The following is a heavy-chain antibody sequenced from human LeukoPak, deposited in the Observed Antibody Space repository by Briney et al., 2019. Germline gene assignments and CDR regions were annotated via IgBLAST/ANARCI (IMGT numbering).Heavy chain of an antibody. CDR2: IKSKTDGGTT. CDR3: TTALNYGESRVEH. J-gene: IGHJ1*01. Sequence: GGSLRLSCAAYGFTFSNAWMSWVRQAPGKGLEWVGRIKSKTDGGTTEYAARVKVRFTISTDDSKNTLYLQMNSLKTEDTAVYYCTTALNYGESRVEHWGQGTLVTVSS. D-gene: IGHD4-17*01. CDR1: GFTFSNAW. V-gene: IGHV3-15*01.